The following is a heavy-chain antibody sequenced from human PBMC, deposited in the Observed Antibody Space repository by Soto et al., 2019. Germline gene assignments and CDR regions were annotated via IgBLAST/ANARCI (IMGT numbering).Heavy chain of an antibody. CDR3: ARDLHIRFLEWSSPFAP. CDR1: GYSFTSYW. J-gene: IGHJ5*02. Sequence: GESLKISCKGSGYSFTSYWITWVRQMPGKGLEWMGRIDPSDSYTNYSPSFQGHVTISADKSISTAYLQWSSLKASDTAVYYCARDLHIRFLEWSSPFAPWGQGTLVTVSS. D-gene: IGHD3-3*01. V-gene: IGHV5-10-1*01. CDR2: IDPSDSYT.